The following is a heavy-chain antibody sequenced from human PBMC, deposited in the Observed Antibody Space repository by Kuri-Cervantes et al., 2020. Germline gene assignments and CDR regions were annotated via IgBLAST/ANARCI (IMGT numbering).Heavy chain of an antibody. D-gene: IGHD3-10*01. J-gene: IGHJ3*02. CDR1: GFSLSTSGVG. CDR3: ARTHEFRAFDI. Sequence: SGPTLVKPTQALTLTCTFSGFSLSTSGVGVGWIRQPPGKALEWLALIYWDDDKRYSPSLKSRLTITKDTSKNQVVLTMTNMDPVDTATYYCARTHEFRAFDIWGQGTMVTVSS. CDR2: IYWDDDK. V-gene: IGHV2-5*02.